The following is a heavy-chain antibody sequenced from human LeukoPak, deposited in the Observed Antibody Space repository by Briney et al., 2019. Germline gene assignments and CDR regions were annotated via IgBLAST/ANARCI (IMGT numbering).Heavy chain of an antibody. Sequence: PGGSLRLSCAASGFTFSSYGMHWVRQAPGKGLEWVAVISYDGSNKYYAVSVKGRFTISRDNSKNTLYLQMNSLRAEDTAVYYCAKDVSPLRYFDWLPSDWGQGTLVTVSS. CDR3: AKDVSPLRYFDWLPSD. CDR2: ISYDGSNK. CDR1: GFTFSSYG. J-gene: IGHJ4*02. V-gene: IGHV3-30*18. D-gene: IGHD3-9*01.